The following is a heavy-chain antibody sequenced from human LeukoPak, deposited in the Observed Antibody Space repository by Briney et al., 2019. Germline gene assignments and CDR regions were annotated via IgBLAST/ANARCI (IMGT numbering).Heavy chain of an antibody. D-gene: IGHD2-2*01. CDR2: IYHSGST. V-gene: IGHV4-38-2*02. J-gene: IGHJ4*02. CDR1: GYSISSGYY. CDR3: ARHAHKLNFDY. Sequence: PSETLSLTCTVSGYSISSGYYWGWIRQPPGKGLEWIGSIYHSGSTYYNPSLKSQVTISVDTSKNQFSLKLSSVTAADTAVYYCARHAHKLNFDYWGQGTLVTVSS.